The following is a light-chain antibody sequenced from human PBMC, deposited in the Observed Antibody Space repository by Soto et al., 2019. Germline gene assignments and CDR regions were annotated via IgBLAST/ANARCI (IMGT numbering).Light chain of an antibody. CDR2: AAT. V-gene: IGKV1-39*01. CDR1: QSINNY. J-gene: IGKJ2*01. CDR3: QQRYNSPYT. Sequence: DIPMTQSPSSLSASLGDRVTITCRASQSINNYLNWYQQEEGKAPKLLIYAATSLQSGVPSRFSGSGSGTEFTLTISSLQPGDFATYYCQQRYNSPYTFGLGTKLEIK.